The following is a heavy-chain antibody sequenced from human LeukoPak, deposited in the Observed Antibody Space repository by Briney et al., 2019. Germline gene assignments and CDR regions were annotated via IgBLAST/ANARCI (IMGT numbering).Heavy chain of an antibody. Sequence: ASVKVSCKASGYTFTGYYMHWVRQAPGQGLEWMGWINPNSGGTNYAQKFQGRVTMTRDTSISTAYMELSRLRSDDTAVYYCASTPYSSGWYYFDYWGQGTLVTVSS. CDR3: ASTPYSSGWYYFDY. V-gene: IGHV1-2*02. D-gene: IGHD6-19*01. CDR2: INPNSGGT. CDR1: GYTFTGYY. J-gene: IGHJ4*02.